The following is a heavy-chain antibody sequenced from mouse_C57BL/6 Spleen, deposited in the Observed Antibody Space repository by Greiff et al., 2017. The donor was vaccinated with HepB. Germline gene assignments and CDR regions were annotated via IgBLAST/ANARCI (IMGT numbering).Heavy chain of an antibody. J-gene: IGHJ3*01. CDR3: AGGYDYDGWFAY. D-gene: IGHD2-4*01. CDR1: GYSITSGYY. CDR2: ISYDGSN. Sequence: EVQLQESGPGLVKPSQSLSLTCSVTGYSITSGYYWNWIRQFPGNKLEWMGYISYDGSNNYNPSLKNRISITRDTSKNQFFLKLNSVTTEDTATYYCAGGYDYDGWFAYWGQGTLVTVSA. V-gene: IGHV3-6*01.